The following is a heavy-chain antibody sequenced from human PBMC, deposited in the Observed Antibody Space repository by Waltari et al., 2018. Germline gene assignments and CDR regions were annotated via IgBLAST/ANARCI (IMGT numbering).Heavy chain of an antibody. CDR3: AQGLWYFDY. J-gene: IGHJ4*02. CDR1: GFSFSIYG. CDR2: SNSGGST. V-gene: IGHV3-23*01. Sequence: EVQLLESGGGLVQPGGSLRLSCAASGFSFSIYGLSWVRQAPGKGLEGVSGSNSGGSTNYADSVKGRFTISRDNAKNTLYLHMNSLRAEDTAVYYCAQGLWYFDYWGQGTLVTVSS. D-gene: IGHD2-21*01.